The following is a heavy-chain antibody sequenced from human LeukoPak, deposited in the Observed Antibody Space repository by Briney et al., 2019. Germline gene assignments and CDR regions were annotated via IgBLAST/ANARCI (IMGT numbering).Heavy chain of an antibody. V-gene: IGHV4-39*07. CDR1: GGSISSSTYY. CDR3: ARRPYYDSSGYYPI. J-gene: IGHJ3*02. D-gene: IGHD3-22*01. Sequence: PSETLSLACTVSGGSISSSTYYWGWIRQAPGKGLEWIGSIYYSGSTYYNPSLKSRVTISVDTSKNQFSLKLSSVTAADTAVYYCARRPYYDSSGYYPIWGQGTMVTVSS. CDR2: IYYSGST.